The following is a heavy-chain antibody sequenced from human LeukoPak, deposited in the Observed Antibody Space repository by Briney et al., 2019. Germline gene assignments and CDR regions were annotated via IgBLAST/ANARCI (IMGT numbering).Heavy chain of an antibody. J-gene: IGHJ4*02. CDR3: ARGTMVPYYFDY. D-gene: IGHD3-10*01. Sequence: PGGSLRLSCAASGFTFSSYGMHWVRQAPGKGLEWVSFISSSSSYIDYADSLKGRFTISRDNAKNSLYLQMNSLRAEDTAVYYCARGTMVPYYFDYWGQGTLVTVSS. CDR2: ISSSSSYI. V-gene: IGHV3-21*01. CDR1: GFTFSSYG.